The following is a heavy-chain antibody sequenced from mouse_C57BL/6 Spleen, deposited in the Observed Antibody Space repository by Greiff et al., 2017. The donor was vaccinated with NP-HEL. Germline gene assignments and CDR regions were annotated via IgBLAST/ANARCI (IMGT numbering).Heavy chain of an antibody. Sequence: QVQLQQPGAELVKPGASVKLSCKASGYTFTSYWMHWVKQRPGQVLEWIGMIHPNSGSTNYNEKFKSKATLTVDKSSSTAYMQLSSLTSEDSAVYYCARAPLITTVVAKGYFDYWGQGTTLTVSS. CDR2: IHPNSGST. D-gene: IGHD1-1*01. CDR3: ARAPLITTVVAKGYFDY. J-gene: IGHJ2*01. V-gene: IGHV1-64*01. CDR1: GYTFTSYW.